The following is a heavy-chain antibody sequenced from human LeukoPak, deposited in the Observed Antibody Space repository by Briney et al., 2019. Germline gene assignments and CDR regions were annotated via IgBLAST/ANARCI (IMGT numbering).Heavy chain of an antibody. Sequence: GGSLRLSCAASGFTFSSYEMNWVRQAPGKGLEWVSYISSSGSTIYYADSVKGRFTISRDNAKNSLYLQMNSLRGEDTALYYCAKDSEQWLALDYWGQGTLVTVSS. V-gene: IGHV3-48*03. D-gene: IGHD6-19*01. CDR3: AKDSEQWLALDY. CDR2: ISSSGSTI. CDR1: GFTFSSYE. J-gene: IGHJ4*02.